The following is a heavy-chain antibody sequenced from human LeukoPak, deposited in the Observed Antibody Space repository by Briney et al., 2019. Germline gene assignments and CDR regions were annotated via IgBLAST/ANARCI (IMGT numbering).Heavy chain of an antibody. CDR2: ISGSGGST. J-gene: IGHJ6*03. V-gene: IGHV3-23*01. Sequence: PGGSLRLSCAASGLTFSSYAMSWVRQAPGKGLEWVSAISGSGGSTYYADSVKGRFTISRDNSKNTLYLQMNSLRAEDTAVYYCAKGETTVTTAVMYYYYMDVWGKGTMVTVSS. CDR1: GLTFSSYA. D-gene: IGHD4-11*01. CDR3: AKGETTVTTAVMYYYYMDV.